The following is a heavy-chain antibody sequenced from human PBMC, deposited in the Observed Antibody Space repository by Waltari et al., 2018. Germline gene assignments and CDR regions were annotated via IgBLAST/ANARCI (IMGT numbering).Heavy chain of an antibody. J-gene: IGHJ4*02. D-gene: IGHD1-26*01. CDR1: GGSISSGSYY. CDR2: IYTSGST. Sequence: QVQLQESGPGLVKPSQTLSLTCTVSGGSISSGSYYWSWIRQPAGKGLEWIGYIYTSGSTNYNPSLKSRVTIAGDTSKNQFSLKLSSVTAADTAVYYCARRVGAPTRAGFDYWGQGTLVTVSS. V-gene: IGHV4-61*09. CDR3: ARRVGAPTRAGFDY.